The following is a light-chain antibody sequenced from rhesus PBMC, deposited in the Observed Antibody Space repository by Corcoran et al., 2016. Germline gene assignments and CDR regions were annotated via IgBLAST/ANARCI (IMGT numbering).Light chain of an antibody. Sequence: DIQLTQSPSSLSASVGDRITITCRASQGISTCLDWFQQRPGKAPKLLIYDASTLQSGVPYRFSGGGAGTEFTLTISSLQPEDFAAYYCQQRNTYPLTFGGGTKVEIK. CDR1: QGISTC. CDR3: QQRNTYPLT. V-gene: IGKV1-38*01. CDR2: DAS. J-gene: IGKJ4*01.